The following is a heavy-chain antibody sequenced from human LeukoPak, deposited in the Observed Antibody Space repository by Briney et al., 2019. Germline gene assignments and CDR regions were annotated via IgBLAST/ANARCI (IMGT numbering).Heavy chain of an antibody. Sequence: GSLRLSCAASGFTFSSYGMHWVRQAPGKGLEWVAVISYDGSNKYYADSVKGRFTISRDNSKNTLYLQMNSLRAEDTAVYYCARDGRYCSSTSCYSGRDDNYYYYMDVWGKGTTVTVSS. CDR3: ARDGRYCSSTSCYSGRDDNYYYYMDV. V-gene: IGHV3-30*19. CDR1: GFTFSSYG. J-gene: IGHJ6*03. D-gene: IGHD2-2*02. CDR2: ISYDGSNK.